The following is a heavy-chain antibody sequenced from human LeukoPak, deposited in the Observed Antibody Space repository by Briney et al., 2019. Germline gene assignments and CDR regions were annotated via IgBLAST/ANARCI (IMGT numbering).Heavy chain of an antibody. CDR3: ARDLGSITGTTYDH. V-gene: IGHV3-21*01. Sequence: PGGSLRLSCAASGFTFSSYSMNWVRQAPGKGLEWVSSISSSSSYIYYADSVKGRFTISRDNAKNSLYLQMNSLRAENTAVYYCARDLGSITGTTYDHWGQGTLVTVSS. CDR2: ISSSSSYI. CDR1: GFTFSSYS. D-gene: IGHD1-20*01. J-gene: IGHJ4*02.